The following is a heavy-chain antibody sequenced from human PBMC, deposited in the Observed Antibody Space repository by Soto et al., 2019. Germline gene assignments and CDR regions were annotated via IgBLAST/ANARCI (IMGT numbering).Heavy chain of an antibody. CDR3: ARVGSPNWFDP. V-gene: IGHV4-30-4*01. CDR1: GGFISSGDYY. J-gene: IGHJ5*02. Sequence: QVQLQESGPGLVKPSQTLSLTCTVSGGFISSGDYYWSWIRQPPGKGLEWIGYIYFSGNTGYNPCLKSRVTISVDTSKSLLSLRLTSVTVADTAVYFCARVGSPNWFDPWGQGTLVTVSS. D-gene: IGHD6-19*01. CDR2: IYFSGNT.